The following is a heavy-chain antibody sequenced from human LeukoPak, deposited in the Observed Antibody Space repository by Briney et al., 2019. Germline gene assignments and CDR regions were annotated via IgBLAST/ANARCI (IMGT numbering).Heavy chain of an antibody. Sequence: PGGSLRLSCAASGFTFSSYAMSWVRQAPGKGLEWVSAMSGGGGSTNYADAVKGRFTISRDNSKNTLYLQMNSLRAEDTAVYYCANGKNDFDWLFHFDYWGQGTLVTVSS. V-gene: IGHV3-23*01. CDR3: ANGKNDFDWLFHFDY. CDR1: GFTFSSYA. CDR2: MSGGGGST. J-gene: IGHJ4*02. D-gene: IGHD3-9*01.